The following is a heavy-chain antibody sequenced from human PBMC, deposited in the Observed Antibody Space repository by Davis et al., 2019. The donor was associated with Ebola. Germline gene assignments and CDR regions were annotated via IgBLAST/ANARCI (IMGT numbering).Heavy chain of an antibody. CDR1: GFTLSNYA. Sequence: GGSLRLSCVASGFTLSNYAMHWVRQAPGKGLEWVAVISYDGSDEYYADSVKGRFTISRDNSKNTLYLQMNSLRAEDTAVYYCTRHVSGDFWYFDLWGRGTLVTVSS. CDR3: TRHVSGDFWYFDL. D-gene: IGHD4-17*01. V-gene: IGHV3-30*14. CDR2: ISYDGSDE. J-gene: IGHJ2*01.